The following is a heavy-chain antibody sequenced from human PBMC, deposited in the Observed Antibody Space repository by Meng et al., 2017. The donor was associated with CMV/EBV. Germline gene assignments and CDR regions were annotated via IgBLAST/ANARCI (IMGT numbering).Heavy chain of an antibody. J-gene: IGHJ6*02. V-gene: IGHV4-59*01. D-gene: IGHD3-3*01. Sequence: SETLSLTCTVSGGSISSYYWSWIRQPPGKGLEWIGYIYYSWSTNYNPSLKSRVTISVDTSKNQFSLKLSSVTASYTAVYYCARAYYDFWSGYFRNPNGMDVWGQGTTVTVSS. CDR3: ARAYYDFWSGYFRNPNGMDV. CDR1: GGSISSYY. CDR2: IYYSWST.